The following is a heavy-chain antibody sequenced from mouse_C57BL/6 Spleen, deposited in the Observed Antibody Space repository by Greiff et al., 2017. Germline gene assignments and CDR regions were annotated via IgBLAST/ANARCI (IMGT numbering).Heavy chain of an antibody. CDR2: IYPGSGNT. CDR3: ARDLWPRAYFDY. CDR1: GYTFTDYY. Sequence: VQLQESGAELVRPGASVKLSCKASGYTFTDYYINWVKQRPGQGLEWIARIYPGSGNTYYNEKFKGKATLTAEKSSSTAYMQLSSLTSEDSAVYFCARDLWPRAYFDYWGQGTTLTVSS. V-gene: IGHV1-76*01. D-gene: IGHD1-1*02. J-gene: IGHJ2*01.